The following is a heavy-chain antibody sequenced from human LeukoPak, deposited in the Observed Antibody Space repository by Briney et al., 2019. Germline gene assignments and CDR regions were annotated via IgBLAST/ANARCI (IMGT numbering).Heavy chain of an antibody. CDR1: GFTFSNAW. CDR2: INSDGSST. J-gene: IGHJ4*02. CDR3: ARGARGFDY. V-gene: IGHV3-74*01. Sequence: GGSLRLSCAASGFTFSNAWMSWVRQAPGKGLVWVSRINSDGSSTSYADSVKGRFTISRDNAKNTLYLQMNSLRAEDTAVYYCARGARGFDYWGQGTLVTVSS.